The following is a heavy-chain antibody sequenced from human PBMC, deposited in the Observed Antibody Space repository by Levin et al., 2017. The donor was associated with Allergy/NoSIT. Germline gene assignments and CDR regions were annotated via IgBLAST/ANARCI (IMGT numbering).Heavy chain of an antibody. CDR3: ARRQKTSGHRGGWFDP. CDR2: IYYSGST. Sequence: SETLSLTCTVSGGSISSSSSYWGWIRQPPGTGLEWIGSIYYSGSTYYNPSLKSRVTISVDTSKNQFSLKLSSVTAADTAVYYCARRQKTSGHRGGWFDPWGQGTLVTVSS. J-gene: IGHJ5*02. V-gene: IGHV4-39*01. D-gene: IGHD5-12*01. CDR1: GGSISSSSSY.